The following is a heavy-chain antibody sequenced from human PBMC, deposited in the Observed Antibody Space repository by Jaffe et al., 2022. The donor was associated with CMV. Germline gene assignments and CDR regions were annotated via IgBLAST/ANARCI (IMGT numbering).Heavy chain of an antibody. CDR2: IYSGGST. CDR1: GFTVSSNY. D-gene: IGHD5-18*01. J-gene: IGHJ4*02. V-gene: IGHV3-66*01. Sequence: EVQLVESGGGLVQPGGSLRLSCVPSGFTVSSNYLSWVRQAPGKGLEWVSVIYSGGSTYYAESVKGRFTISRDNSKNTLYLQMNSLRAEDTAVYYCARYNYGNLILDYWGQGTLVTVSS. CDR3: ARYNYGNLILDY.